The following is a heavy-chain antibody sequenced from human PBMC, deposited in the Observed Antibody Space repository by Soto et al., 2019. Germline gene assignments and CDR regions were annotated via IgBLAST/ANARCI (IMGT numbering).Heavy chain of an antibody. CDR3: ARRGYYAISAFDI. J-gene: IGHJ3*02. CDR1: GGSISSYY. CDR2: IYYSGST. V-gene: IGHV4-59*01. D-gene: IGHD1-26*01. Sequence: SETLSLTCTVSGGSISSYYWSWIRQPPGKGLEWIGYIYYSGSTNYNPSLKSRVTISVDTSKNQFSLKLSSVTAADTAVYYCARRGYYAISAFDIWGQGTMVTVS.